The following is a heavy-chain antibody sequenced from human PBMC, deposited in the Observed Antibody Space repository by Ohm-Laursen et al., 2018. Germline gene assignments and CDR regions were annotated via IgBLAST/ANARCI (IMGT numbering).Heavy chain of an antibody. V-gene: IGHV3-30*18. D-gene: IGHD3-22*01. CDR2: ISYDGSNK. CDR1: GFTFSSYG. CDR3: AKDLWAEHYYDSSGYFDY. J-gene: IGHJ4*02. Sequence: SSLRLSCSASGFTFSSYGMHWVRQAPGKGLEWVAVISYDGSNKYYADSVKGRFTISRDNSKNTLYLQMNSLRAEDTAVYYCAKDLWAEHYYDSSGYFDYWGQGTLVTVSS.